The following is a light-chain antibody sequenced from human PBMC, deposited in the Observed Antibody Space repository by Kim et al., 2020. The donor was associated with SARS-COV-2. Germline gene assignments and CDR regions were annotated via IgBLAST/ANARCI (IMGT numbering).Light chain of an antibody. CDR1: SANVGDNY. CDR3: AAWDGRLSGPV. V-gene: IGLV1-47*01. Sequence: GQRVTISRSGSSANVGDNYVYGYQQLPGAAPKLLIYRDNQRPSGVPDRFSVSKSGTSASLAISGLRSEEEADYYCAAWDGRLSGPVFGGGTKVTVL. CDR2: RDN. J-gene: IGLJ2*01.